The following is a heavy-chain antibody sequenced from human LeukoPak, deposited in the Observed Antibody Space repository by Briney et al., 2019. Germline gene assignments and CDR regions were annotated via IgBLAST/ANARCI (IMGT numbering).Heavy chain of an antibody. CDR1: GFTFSYYW. Sequence: PGGSLRLSCAASGFTFSYYWMHWVRQAPGEGLVWVSRINDDGRTTTYADSVKGRITISRDNAKNSLYLQMNSLRAEDTALYYCAKLGIGGVIVPFDYWGQGTLVTVSS. D-gene: IGHD3-16*02. J-gene: IGHJ4*02. V-gene: IGHV3-74*03. CDR3: AKLGIGGVIVPFDY. CDR2: INDDGRTT.